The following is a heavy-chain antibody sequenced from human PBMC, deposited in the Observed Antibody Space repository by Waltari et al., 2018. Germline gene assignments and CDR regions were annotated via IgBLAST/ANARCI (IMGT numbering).Heavy chain of an antibody. J-gene: IGHJ4*02. CDR3: TTRVAISGVPGMPDY. CDR1: GFTFSSYA. V-gene: IGHV3-23*04. Sequence: EVQLVESGGGLVQPGGSLRLSCAASGFTFSSYAMSWVRQAPGKGLEWVSAISGSGGSTYYADSVKGRFTISRDNSKNTLFLQMSSVRVDDTAMYYCTTRVAISGVPGMPDYWGQGTLVTVSS. D-gene: IGHD2-15*01. CDR2: ISGSGGST.